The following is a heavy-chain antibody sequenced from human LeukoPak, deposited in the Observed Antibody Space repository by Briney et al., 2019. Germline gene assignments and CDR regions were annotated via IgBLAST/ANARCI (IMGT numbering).Heavy chain of an antibody. CDR1: GFRFDDYA. D-gene: IGHD5-18*01. Sequence: GGSLRLSCAASGFRFDDYAMHWVRQPPGKGLQWVSLISGDGGSTYYSDSVKGRFTISRDNSKNTLYLQMNSLRAEDTAVYYCATGGDGYTYYYYYMDVWDKGTTVTVSS. J-gene: IGHJ6*03. CDR2: ISGDGGST. V-gene: IGHV3-43*02. CDR3: ATGGDGYTYYYYYMDV.